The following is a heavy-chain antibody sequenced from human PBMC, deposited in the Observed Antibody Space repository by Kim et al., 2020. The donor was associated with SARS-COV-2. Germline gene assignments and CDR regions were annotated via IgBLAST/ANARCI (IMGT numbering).Heavy chain of an antibody. CDR2: IYYSGST. J-gene: IGHJ4*02. V-gene: IGHV4-39*07. CDR1: GGSISSSSYY. CDR3: ARSPIYSSSSQDY. Sequence: SETLSLTCTVSGGSISSSSYYWGWIRQPPGKGLEWIGSIYYSGSTYYNPSLKSRVTISVDTSKNQFSLKLSSVTAADTAVYYCARSPIYSSSSQDYCGQGTLVTVSS. D-gene: IGHD6-6*01.